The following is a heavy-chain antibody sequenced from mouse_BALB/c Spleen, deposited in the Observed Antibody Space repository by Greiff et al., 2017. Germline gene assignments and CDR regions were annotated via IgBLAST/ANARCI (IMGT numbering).Heavy chain of an antibody. Sequence: VKLQESGPELVRPGASVKMSCKASGYTFTSYWMHWVKQRPGQGLEWIGMIDPSNSETRLNQKFKDKATLNVDKSSNTAYMQLSSLTSEDSAVYYCARRGPLLRLRGYFDVWGAGTTVTVSS. J-gene: IGHJ1*01. D-gene: IGHD1-2*01. CDR1: GYTFTSYW. CDR3: ARRGPLLRLRGYFDV. CDR2: IDPSNSET. V-gene: IGHV1S127*01.